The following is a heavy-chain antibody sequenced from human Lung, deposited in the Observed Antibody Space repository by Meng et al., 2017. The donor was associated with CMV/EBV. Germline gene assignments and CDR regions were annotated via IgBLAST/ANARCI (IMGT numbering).Heavy chain of an antibody. D-gene: IGHD6-19*01. CDR2: IYHSGST. Sequence: HAQRQEAGPGRVKPSGTPSPTRAASGGSISSRNWWSWVRQPPGKGLEWIGEIYHSGSTNYNPSLKSRVTISVDKSKNQFSLKLSSVTAADTAVYYCASFPPPGKQWLVTDYWGQGTLVTVSS. J-gene: IGHJ4*02. V-gene: IGHV4-4*02. CDR3: ASFPPPGKQWLVTDY. CDR1: GGSISSRNW.